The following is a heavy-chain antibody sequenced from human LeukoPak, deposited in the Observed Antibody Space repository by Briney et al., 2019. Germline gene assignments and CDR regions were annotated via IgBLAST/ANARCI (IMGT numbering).Heavy chain of an antibody. CDR2: IIPILGIA. Sequence: ASVKLSCKASGATFTSYAISWVRQSPGQGLEWMGRIIPILGIANYAQKFQGRVTITADKSTSTAYLELNSMSSEATAVSYLAEDDTSVTTNYYYYGMDVWGQGTTVTVSS. CDR1: GATFTSYA. J-gene: IGHJ6*02. CDR3: AEDDTSVTTNYYYYGMDV. D-gene: IGHD4-17*01. V-gene: IGHV1-69*04.